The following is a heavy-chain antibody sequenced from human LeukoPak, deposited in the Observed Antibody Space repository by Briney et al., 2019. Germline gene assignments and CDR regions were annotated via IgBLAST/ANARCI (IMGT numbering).Heavy chain of an antibody. V-gene: IGHV3-21*01. Sequence: GGSLRLSCAASGFTLKSYSMNWVRQAPEKGLEWVSTISVTSDYIYYADSVKGRFTISRDNAKNSLYLQMNSLRPEDTAVYYCTGGYYFDYWGQGTLVTVSS. CDR2: ISVTSDYI. D-gene: IGHD3-16*01. CDR3: TGGYYFDY. J-gene: IGHJ4*02. CDR1: GFTLKSYS.